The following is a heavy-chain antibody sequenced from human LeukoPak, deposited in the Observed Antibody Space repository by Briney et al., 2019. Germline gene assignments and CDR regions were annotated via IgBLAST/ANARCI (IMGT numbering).Heavy chain of an antibody. V-gene: IGHV3-21*01. D-gene: IGHD1-26*01. J-gene: IGHJ3*02. CDR1: GFTFSSYS. Sequence: GRSLRLSCPASGFTFSSYSMNWVRQAPGKGLDWVSSISSSSSYIYYADSVKGRFTISRDNAKNSLYLQMNSLRAEDTAVYYCARDSSGSYWGNDAFDIWGQGTMVTVSS. CDR2: ISSSSSYI. CDR3: ARDSSGSYWGNDAFDI.